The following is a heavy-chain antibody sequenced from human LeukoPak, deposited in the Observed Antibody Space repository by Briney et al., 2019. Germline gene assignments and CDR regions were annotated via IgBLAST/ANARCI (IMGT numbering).Heavy chain of an antibody. D-gene: IGHD3-3*01. CDR2: IIPIFGTA. CDR1: GYTLTELS. Sequence: SVTVSCKVSGYTLTELSMHWVRQAPGKGLEWMGGIIPIFGTANYAQKFQGRVTITADESTSTAYMELSSLRSEDTAVYYCARESRVFGVVTYDYWGQGTLVTVSS. V-gene: IGHV1-69*13. J-gene: IGHJ4*02. CDR3: ARESRVFGVVTYDY.